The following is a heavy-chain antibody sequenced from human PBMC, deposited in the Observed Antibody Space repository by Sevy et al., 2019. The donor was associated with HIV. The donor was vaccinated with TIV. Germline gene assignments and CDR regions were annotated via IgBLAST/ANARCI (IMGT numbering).Heavy chain of an antibody. V-gene: IGHV3-30*04. Sequence: GGSLRLSGAASGFSLSDHAVSWVRQTPGRGLEWRAVISFNGRNQYYADSVKGRFTISKDDSKNTLYLQLNSLRAEDTAVYYCARFVGYCSGGRCSIIDFWGQGTLVTVSS. CDR2: ISFNGRNQ. CDR3: ARFVGYCSGGRCSIIDF. D-gene: IGHD2-15*01. CDR1: GFSLSDHA. J-gene: IGHJ4*02.